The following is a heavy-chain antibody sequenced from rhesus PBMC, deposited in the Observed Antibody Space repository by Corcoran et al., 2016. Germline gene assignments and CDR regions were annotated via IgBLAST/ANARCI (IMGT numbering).Heavy chain of an antibody. CDR1: GGSVRSSHW. Sequence: QVQLQESGPGLVKPSETLSLTCAVSGGSVRSSHWWSWIRQPPGKGLEWIGYISGSSGSTYYNPSLQSRVTISTYTSKNPFSLTRSAVTAADTAVYYCARVIYGNSQEDYWGQGVLVTVSS. D-gene: IGHD4-35*01. V-gene: IGHV4-65*01. J-gene: IGHJ4*01. CDR3: ARVIYGNSQEDY. CDR2: ISGSSGST.